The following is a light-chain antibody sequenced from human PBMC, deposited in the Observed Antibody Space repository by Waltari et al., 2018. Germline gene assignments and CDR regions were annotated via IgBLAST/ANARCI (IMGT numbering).Light chain of an antibody. V-gene: IGLV1-40*01. CDR2: ANT. Sequence: QSVLTQPPSVSGAPGQRVIISCTGSRSNIGTGHDVPWYQQLPGTAPKLLISANTNRPSGVPDRFSASKSGTSASLAITGLQAEDEADYYCQSYDSSLSGRVFGGGTKLTVL. CDR1: RSNIGTGHD. J-gene: IGLJ3*02. CDR3: QSYDSSLSGRV.